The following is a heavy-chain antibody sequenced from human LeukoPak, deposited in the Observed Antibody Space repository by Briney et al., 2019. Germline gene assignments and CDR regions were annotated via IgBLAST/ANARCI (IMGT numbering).Heavy chain of an antibody. D-gene: IGHD4-17*01. CDR2: INPNSGGT. Sequence: ASVKVSCKASGYTFTGYYMHWVRQAPGQGLEWMGWINPNSGGTNYAQKFQGWVTMTRDTSISTAYMELSRLRSDDTAAYYCARGGNYGDYEYYYGMDVWGKGTTVTVSS. CDR3: ARGGNYGDYEYYYGMDV. J-gene: IGHJ6*04. V-gene: IGHV1-2*04. CDR1: GYTFTGYY.